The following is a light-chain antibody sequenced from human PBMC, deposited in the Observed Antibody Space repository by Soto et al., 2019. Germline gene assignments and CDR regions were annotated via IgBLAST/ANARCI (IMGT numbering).Light chain of an antibody. CDR3: QQLWTYPLT. Sequence: DTQLTQSPSFLSASVGDRVTITCRASQDVSRSLGWYQQKPGKAPKLLISAASTLHSGVPSRFSGSGSGTDFTLAISSLQPEDFATCYCQQLWTYPLTFGGGTKVEI. V-gene: IGKV1-9*01. J-gene: IGKJ4*01. CDR1: QDVSRS. CDR2: AAS.